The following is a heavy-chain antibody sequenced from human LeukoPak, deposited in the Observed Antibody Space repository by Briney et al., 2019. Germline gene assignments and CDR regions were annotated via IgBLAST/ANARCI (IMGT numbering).Heavy chain of an antibody. CDR3: ARQAVPAAMAFDY. CDR1: GGSFSGYY. D-gene: IGHD2-2*01. J-gene: IGHJ4*02. Sequence: SETLSLTCAVYGGSFSGYYWSWIRQPPGKGLEWIGEINHSGSTDYNPSLKSRVTISVDTSKNQFSLKLGSVTAADTAVYYCARQAVPAAMAFDYWGQGAVVTVSS. CDR2: INHSGST. V-gene: IGHV4-34*01.